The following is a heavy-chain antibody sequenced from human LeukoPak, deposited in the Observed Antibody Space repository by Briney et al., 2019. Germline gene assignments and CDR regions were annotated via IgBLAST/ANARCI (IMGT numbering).Heavy chain of an antibody. Sequence: GGSLRLSCAASGFTFDDYTMHWVRQAPGKGLEWVSLISWDGGSTYYADPVKGRFTISRDNSKNSLYLQMNSLRTEDTALYYCAKDMSGVGYSSSWYTVEDWGQGTLVTVSS. V-gene: IGHV3-43*01. CDR3: AKDMSGVGYSSSWYTVED. CDR1: GFTFDDYT. J-gene: IGHJ4*02. D-gene: IGHD6-13*01. CDR2: ISWDGGST.